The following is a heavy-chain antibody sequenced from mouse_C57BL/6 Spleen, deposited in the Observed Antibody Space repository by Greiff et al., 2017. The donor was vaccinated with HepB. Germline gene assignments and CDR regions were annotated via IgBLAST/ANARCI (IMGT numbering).Heavy chain of an antibody. CDR1: GYTFTSYG. V-gene: IGHV1-81*01. CDR3: ARLDWDVGYFDV. J-gene: IGHJ1*03. CDR2: IYPRSGNT. Sequence: QVQLQQSGAELARPGASVKLSCKASGYTFTSYGISWVKQRTGQGLEWIGEIYPRSGNTYYNEKFKGKATLTADKSSSTAYMELRSLTSEDSAVYFCARLDWDVGYFDVWGTGTTVTVSS. D-gene: IGHD4-1*01.